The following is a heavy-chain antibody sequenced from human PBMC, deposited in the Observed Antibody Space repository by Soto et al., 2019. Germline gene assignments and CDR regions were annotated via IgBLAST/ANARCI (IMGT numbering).Heavy chain of an antibody. CDR3: VMGNLFGH. D-gene: IGHD1-26*01. J-gene: IGHJ4*02. V-gene: IGHV3-23*01. Sequence: EVQLLEGGGGLVQPGGSLRLSCAASGFTFNNFAMSWVRQAPGAGLDWVSTISNSGGTIYYSDSVGSRFTISRDNSKNTVYVQMKNLRAEDTALYYGVMGNLFGHWGQGTLFAVSS. CDR2: ISNSGGTI. CDR1: GFTFNNFA.